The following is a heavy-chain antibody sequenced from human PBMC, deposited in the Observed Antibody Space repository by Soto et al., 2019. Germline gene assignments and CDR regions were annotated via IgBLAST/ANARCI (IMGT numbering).Heavy chain of an antibody. V-gene: IGHV4-30-2*01. D-gene: IGHD6-19*01. CDR1: GDSYSISTYS. CDR2: IYQSGVT. CDR3: AGMPYTSGLRFDP. J-gene: IGHJ5*02. Sequence: SETLSLTCNMSGDSYSISTYSWSWIRQPPGKALQWIGFIYQSGVTSYNPSLASRVSISLNRSNNQCSLKLKSVTAADTAVYFCAGMPYTSGLRFDPWGPGTLVTVSS.